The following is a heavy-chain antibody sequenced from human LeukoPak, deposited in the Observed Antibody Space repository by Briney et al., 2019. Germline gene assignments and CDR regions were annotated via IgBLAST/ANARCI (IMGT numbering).Heavy chain of an antibody. Sequence: TGGSLRLSCAASGFTVSSNYMSWVRQAPGKGLEWVSVIYSGGSTYYADSVKGRFTISRGNSKNTLYLQMNSLRAEDTAVYYCASGIVGARALRYWGQGTLVTVSS. CDR3: ASGIVGARALRY. V-gene: IGHV3-53*01. D-gene: IGHD1-26*01. CDR2: IYSGGST. J-gene: IGHJ4*02. CDR1: GFTVSSNY.